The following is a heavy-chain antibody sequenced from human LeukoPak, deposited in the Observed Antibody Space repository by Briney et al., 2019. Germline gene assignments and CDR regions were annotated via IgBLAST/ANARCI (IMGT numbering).Heavy chain of an antibody. Sequence: GGSLRLSCTASGFTFGDYAMSWVRQAPGKGLEWVGRIKSKGDGGTTDYAAPVKGRFIISRDDSKNKVYVQMNSLKNEDTAVYYCTTVIRVAMLVEFDYWGRGTLVTVSS. V-gene: IGHV3-15*01. J-gene: IGHJ4*02. D-gene: IGHD3-10*02. CDR2: IKSKGDGGTT. CDR1: GFTFGDYA. CDR3: TTVIRVAMLVEFDY.